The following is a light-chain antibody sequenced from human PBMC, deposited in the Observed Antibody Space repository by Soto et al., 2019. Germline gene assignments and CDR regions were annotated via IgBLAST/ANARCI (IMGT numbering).Light chain of an antibody. CDR2: EVS. Sequence: ALTQPPSASGSPGQSVTISCTGTSSDVGSYNYVSWYQQHPGKAPKLMIYEVSKRPSGVPDRFSGSKSGNTASLTVSGLQAEDEADYYCSSYAGSNNLVVFGGGTKLTVL. V-gene: IGLV2-8*01. J-gene: IGLJ2*01. CDR3: SSYAGSNNLVV. CDR1: SSDVGSYNY.